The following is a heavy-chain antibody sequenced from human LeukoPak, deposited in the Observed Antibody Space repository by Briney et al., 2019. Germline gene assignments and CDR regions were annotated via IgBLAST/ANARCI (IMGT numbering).Heavy chain of an antibody. J-gene: IGHJ6*04. CDR3: ARGDCSSTICYSPMDV. V-gene: IGHV4-34*01. CDR2: INHSGST. Sequence: SETLSLTCAVYGGSFSGYYWSWIRQPPGKGLEWIGEINHSGSTNYNPSLKSRVTISVDTSKNQFSLKVNSVTAADTALYYCARGDCSSTICYSPMDVWGKGTTVTVST. D-gene: IGHD2-2*01. CDR1: GGSFSGYY.